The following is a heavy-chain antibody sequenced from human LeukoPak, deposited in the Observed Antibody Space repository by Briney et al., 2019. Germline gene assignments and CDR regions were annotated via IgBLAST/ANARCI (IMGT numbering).Heavy chain of an antibody. J-gene: IGHJ3*02. CDR1: GFTFSSYW. D-gene: IGHD3-3*01. CDR2: IKQDGSEK. CDR3: AKDRVDFCSAYGRAFDI. V-gene: IGHV3-7*03. Sequence: GGSLRLSCAASGFTFSSYWMTWVRQAPGKGLEWVANIKQDGSEKYYVDSVKGRFTISRDNAKNSLYLQMNSLRAEDTAVYYCAKDRVDFCSAYGRAFDIWGQGTMVTVSS.